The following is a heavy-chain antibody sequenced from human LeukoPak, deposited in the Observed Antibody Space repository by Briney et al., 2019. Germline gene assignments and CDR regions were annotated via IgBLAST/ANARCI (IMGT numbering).Heavy chain of an antibody. CDR2: IYYIGSA. V-gene: IGHV4-31*03. J-gene: IGHJ4*02. D-gene: IGHD3-3*01. CDR3: ARVRDDFFFDY. CDR1: GGSISTSGVY. Sequence: SQTLSLTCTVSGGSISTSGVYWRWIRQHPAKGLEWIGYIYYIGSAYYNPSLESRVTISVDTSTDQFSLMLASATAADTAVYYYARVRDDFFFDYWGQGSLVTVSS.